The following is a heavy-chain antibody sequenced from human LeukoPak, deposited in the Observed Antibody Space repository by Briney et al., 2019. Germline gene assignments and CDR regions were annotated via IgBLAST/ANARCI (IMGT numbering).Heavy chain of an antibody. V-gene: IGHV7-4-1*02. Sequence: ASVKVSCKASGYTFSRYAMNWVRQAPGQGLEWLGWINTNTGNPTYAQDFTGRFVFSLDTSVSTAYLQISSLKAEDTAVYYCARVGTGDHLYDFDYWGQGTLVTVSS. CDR2: INTNTGNP. CDR1: GYTFSRYA. CDR3: ARVGTGDHLYDFDY. D-gene: IGHD2-21*02. J-gene: IGHJ4*02.